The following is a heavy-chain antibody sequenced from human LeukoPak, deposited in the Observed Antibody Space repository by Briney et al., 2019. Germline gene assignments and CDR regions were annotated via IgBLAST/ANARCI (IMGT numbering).Heavy chain of an antibody. CDR2: ISYDGSNK. V-gene: IGHV3-30*01. D-gene: IGHD2-2*01. CDR3: ARDSGYCSSTRRYSWFDP. CDR1: GFTFSSYA. Sequence: LPGRSLRLSCAASGFTFSSYAMHWVRQAPGKGLEGVAVISYDGSNKYYADSVKGRFTISRDNSKNTLYLQMTSLRAEDTAVYYCARDSGYCSSTRRYSWFDPWGQGTLVTVSS. J-gene: IGHJ5*02.